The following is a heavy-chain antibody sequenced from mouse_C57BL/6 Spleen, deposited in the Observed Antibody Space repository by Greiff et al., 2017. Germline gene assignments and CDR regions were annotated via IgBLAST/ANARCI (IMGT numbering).Heavy chain of an antibody. V-gene: IGHV1-7*01. CDR3: ARGDWGYAMDY. CDR2: INPSSGYT. CDR1: GYTFTSSW. D-gene: IGHD4-1*01. J-gene: IGHJ4*01. Sequence: VKLVESGAELAQPGASVKLSCKASGYTFTSSWMHWVKQRPGQGLEWIGYINPSSGYTKYNQKFKDKATLTADKSSSTAYMQLSSLTYEDSAVYYCARGDWGYAMDYWGQGTSVTVSS.